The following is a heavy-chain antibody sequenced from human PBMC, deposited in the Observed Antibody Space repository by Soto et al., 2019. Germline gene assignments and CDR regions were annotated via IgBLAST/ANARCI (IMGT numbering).Heavy chain of an antibody. V-gene: IGHV5-10-1*01. D-gene: IGHD3-10*01. CDR1: GYSFTSYW. J-gene: IGHJ6*02. CDR2: IDPSDSYT. Sequence: GESLKISCKGSGYSFTSYWISWVRQMPGKGLEWMGRIDPSDSYTNYSPSFQGHVTISADKPISTAYLQWSSLKASDTAMYYRARGGYYYGSGGPRRNYGMDVWGQGTTVTVSS. CDR3: ARGGYYYGSGGPRRNYGMDV.